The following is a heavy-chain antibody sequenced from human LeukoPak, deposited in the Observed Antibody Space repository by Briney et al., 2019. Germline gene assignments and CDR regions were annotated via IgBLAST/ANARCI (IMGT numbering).Heavy chain of an antibody. CDR2: IRYDGNYK. J-gene: IGHJ4*02. D-gene: IGHD6-13*01. V-gene: IGHV3-30*02. Sequence: GGSLRLSCAASGFIFSAYGMHWVRQAPGKGREWVAFIRYDGNYKYYADSVKGRFTISRDNSKNTLYLQMNSLRADDTAVYYCAKDGSSWYDYWGQGTLVTVSS. CDR3: AKDGSSWYDY. CDR1: GFIFSAYG.